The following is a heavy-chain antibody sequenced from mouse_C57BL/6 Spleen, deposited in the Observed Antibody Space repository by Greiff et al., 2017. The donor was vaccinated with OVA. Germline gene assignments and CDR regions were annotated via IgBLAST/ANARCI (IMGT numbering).Heavy chain of an antibody. CDR2: IDPSDSYT. D-gene: IGHD1-1*01. V-gene: IGHV1-50*01. CDR1: GYTFTSYW. Sequence: VQLQQPGAELVKPGASVKLSCKASGYTFTSYWMQWVKQRPGQGLEWIGEIDPSDSYTNYNQKFKGKATLTVDTSSSTAYMQLSSLTSEDSAVYYCARTYGSSSNWYFDVWGTGTTVTVSS. CDR3: ARTYGSSSNWYFDV. J-gene: IGHJ1*03.